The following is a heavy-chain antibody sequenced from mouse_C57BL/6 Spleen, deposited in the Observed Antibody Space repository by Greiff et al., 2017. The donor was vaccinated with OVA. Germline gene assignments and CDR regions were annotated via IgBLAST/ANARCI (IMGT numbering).Heavy chain of an antibody. CDR2: IDPSDSYT. Sequence: VQLQQPGAELVMPGASVKLSCKASGYTFTSYWMHWVKQRPGQGLEWIGEIDPSDSYTNYNQKFKGKSTLTVDKSSSTAYMQLSSLTSEDSAVYYCARGEAQAFDYWGQGTTLTVSS. D-gene: IGHD3-2*02. CDR3: ARGEAQAFDY. V-gene: IGHV1-69*01. CDR1: GYTFTSYW. J-gene: IGHJ2*01.